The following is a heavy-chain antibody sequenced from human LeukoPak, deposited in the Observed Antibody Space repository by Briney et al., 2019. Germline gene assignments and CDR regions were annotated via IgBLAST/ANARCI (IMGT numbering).Heavy chain of an antibody. CDR3: ARDYPPFGYGGSYLDY. CDR2: IWYDGSNK. D-gene: IGHD1-26*01. CDR1: GFTFSSYG. J-gene: IGHJ4*02. V-gene: IGHV3-33*01. Sequence: GGSRRLSCAASGFTFSSYGMHWVRQAPGKGLEWVAVIWYDGSNKYYADSVKGRFTISRDNSKNTLYLQMNSLRAEDTAVYYCARDYPPFGYGGSYLDYWGQGTLVTVSS.